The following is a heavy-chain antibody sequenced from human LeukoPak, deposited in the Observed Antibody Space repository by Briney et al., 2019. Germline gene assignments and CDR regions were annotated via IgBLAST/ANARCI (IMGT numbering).Heavy chain of an antibody. CDR3: TRGIASGIDFFDP. J-gene: IGHJ5*02. CDR2: INPDGSEQ. V-gene: IGHV3-7*01. D-gene: IGHD6-13*01. CDR1: GFNFRAYW. Sequence: PGGSLRLSCTTSGFNFRAYWMTWVRQASGKGLEWVANINPDGSEQYYVDSVKGRFTISRDNAKNSLYLQMNSLRAEDTAVYYCTRGIASGIDFFDPWGQGTLVTVSS.